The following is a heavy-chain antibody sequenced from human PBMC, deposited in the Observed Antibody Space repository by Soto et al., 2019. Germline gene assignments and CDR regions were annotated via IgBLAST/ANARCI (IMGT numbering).Heavy chain of an antibody. D-gene: IGHD6-19*01. V-gene: IGHV3-30*03. CDR3: ALTRLSPLLEVAGPGFEY. CDR1: GFNFGVFG. CDR2: LSYEGSEE. J-gene: IGHJ4*02. Sequence: QVRLVASGGGVVQPGRSLRLSCAASGFNFGVFGIHWVRQAPGKGLEWLSVLSYEGSEEYYADSVCGRFTISRDNSKNMLFLQMDSLRVDDTGVYYCALTRLSPLLEVAGPGFEYCCQGTLVTVS.